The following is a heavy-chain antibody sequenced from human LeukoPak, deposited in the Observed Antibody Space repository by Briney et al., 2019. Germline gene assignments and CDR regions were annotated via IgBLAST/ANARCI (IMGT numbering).Heavy chain of an antibody. V-gene: IGHV4-34*01. CDR1: GGSFSNYY. CDR2: INHSGST. Sequence: SETLSLTCAVYGGSFSNYYWSWIRQPPGKGLEWIGEINHSGSTNYNPSLKSRVTISVDTSKNQFSLKLSSVTDADTAVYYCAREADGSGSFDYRGQGTLVTVSS. D-gene: IGHD3-10*01. J-gene: IGHJ4*02. CDR3: AREADGSGSFDY.